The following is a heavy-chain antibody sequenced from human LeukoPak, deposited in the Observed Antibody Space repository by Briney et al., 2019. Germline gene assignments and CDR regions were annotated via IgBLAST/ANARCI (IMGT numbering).Heavy chain of an antibody. D-gene: IGHD2-2*01. CDR1: GYTFTGYY. CDR3: ARDRLPAAGDAFDI. V-gene: IGHV1-2*02. Sequence: ASVKVSCKASGYTFTGYYMHWVRQAPGQGLEWMGWINPNSGGTNYAQKFQGRVTMTRDTSISTAYMELSRLRSDGTAVYYCARDRLPAAGDAFDIWGQGTMVTVSS. CDR2: INPNSGGT. J-gene: IGHJ3*02.